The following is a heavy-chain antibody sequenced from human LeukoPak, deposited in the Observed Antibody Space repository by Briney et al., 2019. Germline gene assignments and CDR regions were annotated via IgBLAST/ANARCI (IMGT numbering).Heavy chain of an antibody. CDR1: GGSISSGSYY. CDR3: ARAADSSGYFYYFDY. CDR2: VYTSGST. D-gene: IGHD3-22*01. V-gene: IGHV4-61*02. Sequence: SETLSLTCTVSGGSISSGSYYWSWIRQPAGKGLEWIWRVYTSGSTNYNPSLKSRVTISVDTSKNQSSLKLSSVTAADTAVYYCARAADSSGYFYYFDYWGQGTLVTVSS. J-gene: IGHJ4*02.